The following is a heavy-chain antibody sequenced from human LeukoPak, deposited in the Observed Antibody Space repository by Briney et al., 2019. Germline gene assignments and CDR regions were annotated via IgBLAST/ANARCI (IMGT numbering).Heavy chain of an antibody. Sequence: ASVKVSCKASGYTFTSYDINWVRQATGQGLEWMGWMNPNSGNTGYAQKFQGRVTMPRNTSISTAYMELSSLRSEDTAVYYCARGPDVDTAMVIWWPSYYYYMDVWGKGTTVTVSS. V-gene: IGHV1-8*01. CDR3: ARGPDVDTAMVIWWPSYYYYMDV. J-gene: IGHJ6*03. D-gene: IGHD5-18*01. CDR1: GYTFTSYD. CDR2: MNPNSGNT.